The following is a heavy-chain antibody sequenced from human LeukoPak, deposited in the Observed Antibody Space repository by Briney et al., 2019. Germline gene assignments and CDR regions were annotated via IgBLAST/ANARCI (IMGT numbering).Heavy chain of an antibody. CDR2: IYYSGST. V-gene: IGHV4-39*01. D-gene: IGHD3-22*01. CDR3: ASLVDDSSARADY. J-gene: IGHJ4*02. CDR1: GGSISSSSYY. Sequence: SETLSLTCTVSGGSISSSSYYWGWIRQPPGKGLEWIGSIYYSGSTYYNPSLKSRVTISVDTSKNQFSLKLSSVTAADTAVYYCASLVDDSSARADYWGQGTLVTVSS.